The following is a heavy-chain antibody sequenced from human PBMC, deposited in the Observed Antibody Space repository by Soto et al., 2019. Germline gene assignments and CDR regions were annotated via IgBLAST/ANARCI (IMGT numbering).Heavy chain of an antibody. CDR3: ARGGYYYDSSGYYTGLAFDI. CDR1: GYTFTSYD. D-gene: IGHD3-22*01. CDR2: MNPNSGNT. J-gene: IGHJ3*02. Sequence: QVQLVQSGAEVKKPGASVKVSCKASGYTFTSYDINWVRQATGQGLEWMGWMNPNSGNTGYAQMFQGRVTMTRNTSISTAYMELSSLRSEDTAVYYCARGGYYYDSSGYYTGLAFDIWGQGTMVTVSS. V-gene: IGHV1-8*01.